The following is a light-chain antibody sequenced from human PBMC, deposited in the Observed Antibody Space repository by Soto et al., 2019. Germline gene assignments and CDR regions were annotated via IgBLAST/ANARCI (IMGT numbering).Light chain of an antibody. Sequence: QSALTQPASVSGSPGQSSTISCTGTSSDVGGYNYVSWYQQHPGKAPKLMIYEVSNRPSGVSNRFSGSKSGNTASLTISGLQAEDEADYYCSSYTSSSTRDVVFGGGTKLTVL. CDR1: SSDVGGYNY. J-gene: IGLJ2*01. CDR2: EVS. CDR3: SSYTSSSTRDVV. V-gene: IGLV2-14*01.